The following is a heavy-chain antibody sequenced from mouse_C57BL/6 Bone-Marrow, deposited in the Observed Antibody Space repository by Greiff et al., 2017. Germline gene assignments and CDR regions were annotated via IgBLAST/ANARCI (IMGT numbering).Heavy chain of an antibody. CDR1: GYTFTDYE. CDR2: IDPETGGT. J-gene: IGHJ2*01. CDR3: TVTTVVATNFDY. D-gene: IGHD1-1*01. Sequence: QVQLKESGAELVRPGASVTLSCKASGYTFTDYEMHWVKQTPVHGLEWIGAIDPETGGTAYNQKFKGKAILTADTSSSTAYMELRSLTSEDSAVYYCTVTTVVATNFDYWGQGTTLTVSS. V-gene: IGHV1-15*01.